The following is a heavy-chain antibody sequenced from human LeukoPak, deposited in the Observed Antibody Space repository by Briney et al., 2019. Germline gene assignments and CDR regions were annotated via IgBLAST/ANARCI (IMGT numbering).Heavy chain of an antibody. CDR2: IKEDGSTK. Sequence: GGSLRLSCAASGFAFSAYWMSWVRQAPGKGLEWLANIKEDGSTKYYVDFVKGRFTVSRDNAKNSLSLQMNSLRAEDTAVYYCATTARPVRVAIEAFDYWGQGTLVTVSS. V-gene: IGHV3-7*01. CDR1: GFAFSAYW. J-gene: IGHJ4*02. D-gene: IGHD2-2*02. CDR3: ATTARPVRVAIEAFDY.